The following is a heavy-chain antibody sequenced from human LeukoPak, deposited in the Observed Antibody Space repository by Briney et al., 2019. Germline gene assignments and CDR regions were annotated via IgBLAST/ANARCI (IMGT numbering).Heavy chain of an antibody. CDR1: GYTFTSYA. J-gene: IGHJ3*02. D-gene: IGHD3-22*01. V-gene: IGHV1-3*01. CDR3: ARARDSSGYYPPDAFDI. Sequence: ASVKVSCKASGYTFTSYAMHWVRQAPGQRLEWMGWINAGNGNTKYSQKFQGRVTITRDTSASTAYMELSRLRSDDTAVYYCARARDSSGYYPPDAFDIWGQGTMVTVSS. CDR2: INAGNGNT.